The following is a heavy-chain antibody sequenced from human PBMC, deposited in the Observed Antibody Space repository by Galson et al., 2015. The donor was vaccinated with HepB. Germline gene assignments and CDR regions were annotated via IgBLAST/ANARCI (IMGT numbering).Heavy chain of an antibody. J-gene: IGHJ4*02. V-gene: IGHV5-51*01. CDR2: IFPADSDT. D-gene: IGHD3-10*01. CDR1: GYSFTTYW. CDR3: ARGGRDYTASFDF. Sequence: QSGAEVTKPGESLKISCRGSGYSFTTYWIGWVRQMPGKGLEWMGIIFPADSDTRYNPSFQGQVTISADKSITTAYLQWFSLKASDTAMYYCARGGRDYTASFDFWGQGTLVTVSS.